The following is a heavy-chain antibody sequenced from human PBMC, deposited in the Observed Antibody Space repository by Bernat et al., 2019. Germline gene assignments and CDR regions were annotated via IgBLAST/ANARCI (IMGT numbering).Heavy chain of an antibody. CDR1: GFTFSNHW. Sequence: EVQLVESGGDLVQPGGSLRLSCAASGFTFSNHWMHWVRQAPGKGLVWVSHINIDGSITSYADSVKGRFTISRDNAKNTLYLQMNSLRAEDTAVDYCTRSLATAVWGQGTLVTVSS. D-gene: IGHD6-13*01. CDR2: INIDGSIT. J-gene: IGHJ4*02. V-gene: IGHV3-74*01. CDR3: TRSLATAV.